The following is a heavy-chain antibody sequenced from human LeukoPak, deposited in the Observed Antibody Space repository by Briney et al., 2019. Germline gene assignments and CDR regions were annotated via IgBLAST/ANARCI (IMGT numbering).Heavy chain of an antibody. Sequence: GASVKVSCKASDYTFVSFGITWVRQAPGQGLEWMGGIIPIFGTANYAQKFQGRVTITTDESTSTAYMELSSLRSEDTAVYYCARDGGYCSSTSCVWFDPWGQGTLVTVST. CDR3: ARDGGYCSSTSCVWFDP. CDR2: IIPIFGTA. J-gene: IGHJ5*02. CDR1: DYTFVSFG. V-gene: IGHV1-69*05. D-gene: IGHD2-2*01.